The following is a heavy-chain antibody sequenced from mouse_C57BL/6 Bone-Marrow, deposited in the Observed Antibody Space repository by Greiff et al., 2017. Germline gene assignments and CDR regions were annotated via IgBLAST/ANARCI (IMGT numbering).Heavy chain of an antibody. V-gene: IGHV5-12*01. CDR1: GFTFSDYY. CDR3: ARDPHFDY. CDR2: ISNGGGST. Sequence: EVMLVESGGGLVQPGGSLKLSCAASGFTFSDYYMYWVRQTPEKRLEWVAYISNGGGSTYYPDTVKGRFTISRDNAKNTLYLQMSRLKSEDTAMYYCARDPHFDYWGQGTTLTVSS. J-gene: IGHJ2*01.